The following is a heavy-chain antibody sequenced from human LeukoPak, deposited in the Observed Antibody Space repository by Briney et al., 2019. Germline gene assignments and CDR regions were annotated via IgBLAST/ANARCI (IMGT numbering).Heavy chain of an antibody. Sequence: GGSLRLSCTASGFSFSSYAMSWVRQAPGKGLEWVSAISGSGGSTYYADSVKGRFTISRDNAKNSLYLQMNSLRAEDTAVHYCAKESCSKGDYWGQGVLVTVSS. CDR1: GFSFSSYA. CDR3: AKESCSKGDY. CDR2: ISGSGGST. V-gene: IGHV3-23*01. J-gene: IGHJ4*02. D-gene: IGHD6-13*01.